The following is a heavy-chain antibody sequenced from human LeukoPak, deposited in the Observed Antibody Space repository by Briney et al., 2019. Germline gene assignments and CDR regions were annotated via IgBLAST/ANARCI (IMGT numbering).Heavy chain of an antibody. CDR1: SGSIFSSNW. V-gene: IGHV3-23*01. CDR3: AKDLGGTPRGSLGY. CDR2: ISGSGGST. Sequence: ETLSLTCTVSSGSIFSSNWWSWVRQAPGKGLEWVSAISGSGGSTYYADSVKGRFTISRDNSKNTLYLQMNSLRAEDTAVYYCAKDLGGTPRGSLGYWGQGTLVTVSS. J-gene: IGHJ4*02. D-gene: IGHD1-26*01.